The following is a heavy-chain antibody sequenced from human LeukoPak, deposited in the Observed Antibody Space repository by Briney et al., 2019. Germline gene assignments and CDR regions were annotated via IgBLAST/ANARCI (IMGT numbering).Heavy chain of an antibody. CDR1: GFTFSVYG. J-gene: IGHJ6*02. Sequence: PGRSLRLSCAASGFTFSVYGMYWVRQPPGKGLEWVALISYDGTDKYHVDSVKGRFTISRDNSNTTLYLQMNSLRPDDTAVYYCAKAGYSSGWTRYYGMDVWGQGTTVAVSS. D-gene: IGHD6-19*01. CDR3: AKAGYSSGWTRYYGMDV. V-gene: IGHV3-30*18. CDR2: ISYDGTDK.